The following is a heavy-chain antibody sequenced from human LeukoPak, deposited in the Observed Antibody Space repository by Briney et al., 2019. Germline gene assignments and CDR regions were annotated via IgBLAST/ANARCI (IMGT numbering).Heavy chain of an antibody. V-gene: IGHV3-21*01. J-gene: IGHJ6*02. CDR2: ISSSSSYI. Sequence: GGSLRLSCAASGFTFSSYSMNWVRQAPGKGLEWVSSISSSSSYIYYADSVKGRFTISRDNAKNSLYLQMNSLRAEDTAVYYCARAPFYCSGGSCYYYYYYYGMDVWGQGTTVTVSS. D-gene: IGHD2-15*01. CDR3: ARAPFYCSGGSCYYYYYYYGMDV. CDR1: GFTFSSYS.